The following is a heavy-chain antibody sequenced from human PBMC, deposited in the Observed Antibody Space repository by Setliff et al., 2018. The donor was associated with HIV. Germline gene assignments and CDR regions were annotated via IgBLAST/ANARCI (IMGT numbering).Heavy chain of an antibody. CDR2: INPNTGDT. CDR3: AREYDVLTGYYISAFDI. Sequence: ASVKVSCKTSGYTFTNYGISWVRQAPGQGLEWMGRINPNTGDTNYAQKFQDRVTMTRDTSINTAYMELSRLRSDDTAVYYCAREYDVLTGYYISAFDIWGQGTMVTVSS. D-gene: IGHD3-9*01. J-gene: IGHJ3*02. V-gene: IGHV1-2*06. CDR1: GYTFTNYG.